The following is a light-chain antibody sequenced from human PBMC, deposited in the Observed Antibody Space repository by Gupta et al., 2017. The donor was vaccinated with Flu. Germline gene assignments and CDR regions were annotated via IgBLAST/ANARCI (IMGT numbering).Light chain of an antibody. J-gene: IGLJ3*02. CDR3: SSYTSSSTWV. V-gene: IGLV2-14*01. CDR1: SSDVGGYMY. Sequence: SALTQLSYFSRSPGHSSTISCTGTSSDVGGYMYVSWYQQHAGKAHKLMIYEVSNRPSGVSNRFSGSKSGNTASLTISGHQAEDEADYYCSSYTSSSTWVFGGGTKLTVL. CDR2: EVS.